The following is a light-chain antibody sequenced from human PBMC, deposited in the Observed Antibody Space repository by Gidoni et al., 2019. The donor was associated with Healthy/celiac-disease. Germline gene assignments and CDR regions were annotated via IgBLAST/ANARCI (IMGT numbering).Light chain of an antibody. CDR1: SSDVGGYNY. J-gene: IGLJ2*01. CDR3: SSYTSG. Sequence: QSALTQPASVSGSPGQSVTISCIGTSSDVGGYNYVSWYQQHPGKAPKLIIFDVNNRPSGVSNRFSGPKSGSTASLTISGLQAEDEADYYCSSYTSGFGGGTKLTVL. CDR2: DVN. V-gene: IGLV2-14*03.